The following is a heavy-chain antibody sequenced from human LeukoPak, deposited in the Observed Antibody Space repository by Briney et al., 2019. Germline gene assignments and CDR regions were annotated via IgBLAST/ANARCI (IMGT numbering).Heavy chain of an antibody. CDR2: IIPIFGTA. V-gene: IGHV1-69*13. CDR3: ARRKPQYNWNYFDY. Sequence: ASVKVSCKASGGTFSSYAISWVRQAPGQGLEWMGGIIPIFGTANHAQKFQGRVTITADESTSTAYMELSSLRSEDTAVYYCARRKPQYNWNYFDYWGQGALVTVSS. CDR1: GGTFSSYA. J-gene: IGHJ4*02. D-gene: IGHD1-20*01.